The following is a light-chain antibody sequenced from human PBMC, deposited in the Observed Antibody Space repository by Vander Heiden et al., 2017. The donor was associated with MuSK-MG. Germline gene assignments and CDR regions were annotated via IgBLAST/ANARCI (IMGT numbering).Light chain of an antibody. CDR3: QQYGSSSFT. CDR2: GTS. CDR1: QSVSSAY. V-gene: IGKV3-20*01. Sequence: ETVMTQPPGTMSLSPGERATLSCRASQSVSSAYLAWYQRKPGQAPRLLIYGTSSRATGIPDRLSGSGSGKDFTLTISRLEPEDFAVYYCQQYGSSSFTFGQGTTLEIK. J-gene: IGKJ2*01.